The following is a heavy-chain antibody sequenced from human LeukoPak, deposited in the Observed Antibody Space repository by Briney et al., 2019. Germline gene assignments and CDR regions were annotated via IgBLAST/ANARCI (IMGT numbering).Heavy chain of an antibody. CDR2: ISFDGINK. CDR1: GFTFNNYW. Sequence: QTGGSLRLSCIVSGFTFNNYWMNWVRQAPGKGLEWVAVISFDGINKYYAESVKGRFTISRDNSKNTLYLQMNSLRPEDTAVYFCARAKSGPFDYWGQGTLVTVSS. V-gene: IGHV3-30*14. J-gene: IGHJ4*02. CDR3: ARAKSGPFDY. D-gene: IGHD2-15*01.